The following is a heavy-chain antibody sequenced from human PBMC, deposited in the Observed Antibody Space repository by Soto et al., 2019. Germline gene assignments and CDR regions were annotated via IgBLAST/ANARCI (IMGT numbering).Heavy chain of an antibody. D-gene: IGHD2-2*01. CDR2: INAGNGNT. CDR3: ARSRVVPAAKFDY. Sequence: GPSVKVSCKASVYTFTSYAMHWVRQAPGQRLEWMGWINAGNGNTKYSQKFQGRVTITRDTSASTAYMELSSLRSEGTAVYYCARSRVVPAAKFDYWGQGTLVTVSS. V-gene: IGHV1-3*01. J-gene: IGHJ4*02. CDR1: VYTFTSYA.